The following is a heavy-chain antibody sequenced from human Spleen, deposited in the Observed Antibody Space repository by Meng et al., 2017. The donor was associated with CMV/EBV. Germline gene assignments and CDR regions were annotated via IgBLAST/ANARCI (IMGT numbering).Heavy chain of an antibody. D-gene: IGHD6-13*01. CDR3: ARTNALMKLSYSSSWYGMDV. CDR1: GYTFTGYY. V-gene: IGHV1-2*02. Sequence: ASVKGSCKASGYTFTGYYMHWVRQAPGQGLEWMGWINPNSGGTNYAQRLQGRVTMTRDTSISTAYMELSRLRSEDTAVYYCARTNALMKLSYSSSWYGMDVWGQGTTVTVSS. J-gene: IGHJ6*02. CDR2: INPNSGGT.